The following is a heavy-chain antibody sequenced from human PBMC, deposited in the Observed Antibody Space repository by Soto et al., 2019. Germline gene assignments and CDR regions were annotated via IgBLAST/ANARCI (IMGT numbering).Heavy chain of an antibody. CDR1: GFTFSSYA. D-gene: IGHD2-2*01. J-gene: IGHJ4*02. CDR3: AKDQPEYGNYYFDY. V-gene: IGHV3-23*01. Sequence: EVQLLESGGGLVQPGGSLRLSCAASGFTFSSYAMSWVRQAPGKGLEWVSSLNGNDGSTYYADSVKGRFTFSRDNSRNTLYLQMNRLRADDTAVYYCAKDQPEYGNYYFDYWGQGTLVTVSS. CDR2: LNGNDGST.